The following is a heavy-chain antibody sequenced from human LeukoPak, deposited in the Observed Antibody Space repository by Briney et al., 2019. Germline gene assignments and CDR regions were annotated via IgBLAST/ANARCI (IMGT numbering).Heavy chain of an antibody. CDR1: GYTFTGYY. J-gene: IGHJ5*02. Sequence: GASVKVSCKASGYTFTGYYMHWARQAPGQGLEWMGRINPNSGGTNYAQKFQGRVTMTRDTSISTAYMELSRLRSDDTAVYYCARDYYDSRHNWFDPWGQGTLVTVSS. D-gene: IGHD3-22*01. V-gene: IGHV1-2*06. CDR2: INPNSGGT. CDR3: ARDYYDSRHNWFDP.